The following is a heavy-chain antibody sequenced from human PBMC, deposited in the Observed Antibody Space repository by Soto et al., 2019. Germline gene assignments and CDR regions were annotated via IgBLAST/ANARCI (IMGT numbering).Heavy chain of an antibody. CDR1: GGSISSYY. CDR3: ARGDDYVWGSYRFDD. D-gene: IGHD3-16*02. V-gene: IGHV4-59*01. CDR2: IYYSGST. J-gene: IGHJ4*02. Sequence: SETLSLTCTVSGGSISSYYWSWIRQPPGKGLEWIGYIYYSGSTNYNPSLKSRVTISVDTSKNQFSLKLSSVTAADTAVYYCARGDDYVWGSYRFDDWGQGTLVTVSS.